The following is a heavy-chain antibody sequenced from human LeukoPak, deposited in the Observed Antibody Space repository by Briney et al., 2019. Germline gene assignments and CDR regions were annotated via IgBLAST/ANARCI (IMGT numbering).Heavy chain of an antibody. V-gene: IGHV3-23*01. CDR1: GFTFSNYA. CDR3: AKCSRVDWLPIDY. D-gene: IGHD3-9*01. Sequence: QPGGSLRLSCAASGFTFSNYAMTWVRQAPGKGLEWVSAISGSGGSTYYANSVKGRFTISRDNSKNTLYLQMNSLRADDTAVYYCAKCSRVDWLPIDYWGRGTLVTVSS. J-gene: IGHJ4*02. CDR2: ISGSGGST.